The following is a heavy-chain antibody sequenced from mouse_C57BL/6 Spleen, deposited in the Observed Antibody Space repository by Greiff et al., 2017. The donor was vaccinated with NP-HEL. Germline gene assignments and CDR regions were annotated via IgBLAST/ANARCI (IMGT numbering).Heavy chain of an antibody. V-gene: IGHV1-72*01. CDR2: IDPNGGGT. Sequence: QVHVKQPGAELVKPGASVKLSCKASGYTFTSYWMHWVKQRPGRGLEWIGRIDPNGGGTKYNEKFKSKATLTVDKPSSTAYMQLSSLTSEDSAVYYCARSPYYGSSRGWYFDVWGTGTTVTVSS. CDR1: GYTFTSYW. D-gene: IGHD1-1*01. CDR3: ARSPYYGSSRGWYFDV. J-gene: IGHJ1*03.